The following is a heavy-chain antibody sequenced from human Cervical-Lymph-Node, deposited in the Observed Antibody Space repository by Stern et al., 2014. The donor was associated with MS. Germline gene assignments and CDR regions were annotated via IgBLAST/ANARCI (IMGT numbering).Heavy chain of an antibody. Sequence: QVQLGQSGSEVKKPGASVKVSCKASGYSFTDYHITWVRQAPGQGLEWMGHINTYSGDTLYAQHLQGRVTMTTNTATSTAYLELRDLRSDDTAVYYCAKWNFHTDYDYWGQGTLVTVSS. CDR2: INTYSGDT. CDR1: GYSFTDYH. V-gene: IGHV1-18*01. J-gene: IGHJ4*02. D-gene: IGHD4-17*01. CDR3: AKWNFHTDYDY.